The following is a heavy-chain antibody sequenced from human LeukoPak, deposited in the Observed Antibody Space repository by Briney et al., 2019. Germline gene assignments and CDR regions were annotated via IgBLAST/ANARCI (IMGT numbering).Heavy chain of an antibody. V-gene: IGHV4-59*02. Sequence: ETLSLTCTVSGGSVSSLYWSWIRQPPGKGLEWIGYIFYSGSTNYNPSLKSRVTMSIDTSKNQFSLKLSSVTAADTAVYYCARVNIAILGSGAGPVSEGATFDPWGQGTLVTVSS. CDR2: IFYSGST. J-gene: IGHJ5*02. D-gene: IGHD2-15*01. CDR1: GGSVSSLY. CDR3: ARVNIAILGSGAGPVSEGATFDP.